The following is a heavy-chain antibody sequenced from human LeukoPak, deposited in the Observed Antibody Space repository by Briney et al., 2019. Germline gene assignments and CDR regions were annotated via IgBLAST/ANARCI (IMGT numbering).Heavy chain of an antibody. Sequence: SETLSLTCTVSGGSISSYYLSWIRQPAGKGLEWIGRIYTSGSTNYNPALKSRVSMSVDTYKNQFSLKLSSVTAADTAVYYCARELLWGFDPWGQGTLVTVSS. CDR3: ARELLWGFDP. J-gene: IGHJ5*02. CDR2: IYTSGST. CDR1: GGSISSYY. V-gene: IGHV4-4*07. D-gene: IGHD3-10*01.